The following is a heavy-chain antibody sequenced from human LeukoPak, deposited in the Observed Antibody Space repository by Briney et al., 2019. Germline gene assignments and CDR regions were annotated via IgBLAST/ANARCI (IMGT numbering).Heavy chain of an antibody. D-gene: IGHD1-26*01. V-gene: IGHV3-48*03. Sequence: GGSLRLSCAAPGFTFNSYEMNWVRQAPGKGLEWVSYISSSGGTTYYADSMEGRFTISRDNAKNSLYLQMNSLKAEDTAVYYCAREPPHSGMDVWGKGTTVTVSS. CDR1: GFTFNSYE. J-gene: IGHJ6*04. CDR3: AREPPHSGMDV. CDR2: ISSSGGTT.